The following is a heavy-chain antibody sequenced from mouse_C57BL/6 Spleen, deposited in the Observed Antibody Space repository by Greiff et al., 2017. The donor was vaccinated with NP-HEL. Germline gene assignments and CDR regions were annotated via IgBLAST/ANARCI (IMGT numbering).Heavy chain of an antibody. J-gene: IGHJ2*01. CDR2: INPNYGTT. CDR1: GYSFTDYN. V-gene: IGHV1-39*01. CDR3: ARNFGSSFYFDY. D-gene: IGHD1-1*01. Sequence: EVQLVESGPELVKPGASVKVSCKASGYSFTDYNMNWVKQSNGKSLEWIGVINPNYGTTSYNQKFKGKATLTVDQSSSTAYMQLNSLTSEDSAVYYCARNFGSSFYFDYWGQGTTLTVSS.